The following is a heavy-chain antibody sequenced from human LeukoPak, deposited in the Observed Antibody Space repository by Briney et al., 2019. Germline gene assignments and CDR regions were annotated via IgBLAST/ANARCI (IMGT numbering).Heavy chain of an antibody. CDR2: IFYSGST. D-gene: IGHD3-9*01. J-gene: IGHJ4*02. CDR1: GGSISSADYY. Sequence: PWQTLSLTCSVSGGSISSADYYWSWIRQPPGKGLEWIGYIFYSGSTDYNPSLKSRVTISVDTSKDQFSLRLSSVTAADTAVYYCGREGIPYSPSPYYFDYWGQGNLGTVSS. CDR3: GREGIPYSPSPYYFDY. V-gene: IGHV4-30-4*01.